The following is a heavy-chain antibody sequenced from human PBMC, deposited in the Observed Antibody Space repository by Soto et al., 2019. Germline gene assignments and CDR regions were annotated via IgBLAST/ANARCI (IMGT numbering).Heavy chain of an antibody. J-gene: IGHJ3*02. Sequence: PSETLSLTCTVSGGSISSSSYYWGWIRQPPGKGLEWIGSIYYSGSTYYNPSLKSRVTISVDTSKNQFSLKLSSVTAADTAVYYCARRALVGATGPFDAFDIWGQGTMVTVSS. CDR3: ARRALVGATGPFDAFDI. CDR2: IYYSGST. D-gene: IGHD1-26*01. CDR1: GGSISSSSYY. V-gene: IGHV4-39*01.